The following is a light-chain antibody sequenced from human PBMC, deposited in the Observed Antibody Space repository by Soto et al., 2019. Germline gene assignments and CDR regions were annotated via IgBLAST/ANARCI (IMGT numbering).Light chain of an antibody. Sequence: EIVLTQSPGTLSLSPGERATLSCRASQSVSSSYLAWYQQKPGQAPRLLIYGASSRATGIPDRFSGSGSGTYFTSTISTLEPEDFAVYYFKQYGSSLYPFGQGTELAIK. CDR3: KQYGSSLYP. CDR1: QSVSSSY. J-gene: IGKJ2*01. V-gene: IGKV3-20*01. CDR2: GAS.